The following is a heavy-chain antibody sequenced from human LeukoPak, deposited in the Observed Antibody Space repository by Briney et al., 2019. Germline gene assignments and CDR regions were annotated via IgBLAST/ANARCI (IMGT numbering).Heavy chain of an antibody. V-gene: IGHV1-69*13. CDR2: IIPIFGTA. CDR1: GGTFSSYA. J-gene: IGHJ3*02. CDR3: AREEAKYYDILTGSEADAFDI. Sequence: SVKVSCKASGGTFSSYAISWVRQAPGQGLEWMGGIIPIFGTANYAQKFQGRVTITEDESTSTAYMELSSLRSEDTAVYYCAREEAKYYDILTGSEADAFDIWGQGTMVTVSS. D-gene: IGHD3-9*01.